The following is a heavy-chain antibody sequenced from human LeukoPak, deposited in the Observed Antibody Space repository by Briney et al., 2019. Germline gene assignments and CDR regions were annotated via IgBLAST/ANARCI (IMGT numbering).Heavy chain of an antibody. CDR1: GGSISSSSYY. D-gene: IGHD3-22*01. V-gene: IGHV4-39*02. CDR2: IYYSGST. CDR3: ARDYDSSGYYQGI. J-gene: IGHJ4*02. Sequence: PSETLSLTCTVSGGSISSSSYYWGWIRQPPGKGLEWIGSIYYSGSTYYNPSLKSRVTISVDTSKNQFSLKLSSVTAADTAVYYCARDYDSSGYYQGIWGQGTLVTVSS.